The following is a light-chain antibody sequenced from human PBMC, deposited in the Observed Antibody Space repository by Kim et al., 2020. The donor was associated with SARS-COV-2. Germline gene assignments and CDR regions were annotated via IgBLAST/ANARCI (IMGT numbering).Light chain of an antibody. CDR1: QSVLSSSNNKNY. J-gene: IGKJ5*01. Sequence: APINCKSSQSVLSSSNNKNYLAWYQQKPGQPPKLLIHWASTRESGVPDRFSGSGSGTDFTLTISSLQAEDVAVYYCQQCYSTPITFGQGTRLEIK. CDR2: WAS. CDR3: QQCYSTPIT. V-gene: IGKV4-1*01.